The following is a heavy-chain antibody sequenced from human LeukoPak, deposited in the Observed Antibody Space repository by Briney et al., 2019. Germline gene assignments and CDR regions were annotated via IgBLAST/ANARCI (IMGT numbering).Heavy chain of an antibody. CDR3: AKGSFQGVTPNDY. D-gene: IGHD3-10*01. Sequence: GGSLRLSCAVSGFTFSNYAMSWVRQAPGKGLEWVSGISGSGGSTYYADSVKGRFTISRDNSKNTLFLQMNSLRAEDTAVYYCAKGSFQGVTPNDYWGQGTLVTVSS. CDR2: ISGSGGST. CDR1: GFTFSNYA. V-gene: IGHV3-23*01. J-gene: IGHJ4*02.